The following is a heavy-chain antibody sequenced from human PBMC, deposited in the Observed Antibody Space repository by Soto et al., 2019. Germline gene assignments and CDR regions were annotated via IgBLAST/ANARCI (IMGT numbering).Heavy chain of an antibody. CDR2: ISGSGGST. V-gene: IGHV3-23*01. CDR1: GFTFSSYA. D-gene: IGHD1-26*01. Sequence: PGGALRLSCAASGFTFSSYAMSWVRQAPGKGLEWVSAISGSGGSTYYADSVKGRFTISRDNSKNTLYLQMNSLRAEDTAVYYCAKDRDISGSYFGRLGYWGQGTLVTVSS. CDR3: AKDRDISGSYFGRLGY. J-gene: IGHJ4*02.